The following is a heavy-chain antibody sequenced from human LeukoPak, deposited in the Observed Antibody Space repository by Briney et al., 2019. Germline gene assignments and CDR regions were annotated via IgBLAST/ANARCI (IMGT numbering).Heavy chain of an antibody. CDR2: IDWDDDK. D-gene: IGHD2-21*02. CDR3: ARIRPYCGGDCYSPGYYYYYMDV. J-gene: IGHJ6*03. V-gene: IGHV2-70*11. CDR1: GDSISSGSYY. Sequence: TLSLTCTVSGDSISSGSYYWSWIRQPAGKALEWLARIDWDDDKYYSTSLKTRLTISKDTSKNQVVLTMTNMDPVDTATYYCARIRPYCGGDCYSPGYYYYYMDVWGKGTTVTVSS.